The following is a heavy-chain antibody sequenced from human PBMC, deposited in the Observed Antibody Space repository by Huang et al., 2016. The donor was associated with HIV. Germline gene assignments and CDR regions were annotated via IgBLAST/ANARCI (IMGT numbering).Heavy chain of an antibody. D-gene: IGHD2-15*01. J-gene: IGHJ4*02. CDR1: GYKFTSCW. V-gene: IGHV5-51*01. CDR3: ARQRASGSTYVDS. Sequence: EVQLVQSGAEVKKPGESLKISCKGSGYKFTSCWIAWVRQRPGKGLERMGIIYPGASDTTYSPSVQGQDTISADKAINTVYLQWSSLKTSDTAMYFCARQRASGSTYVDSWGQGTLLTVYS. CDR2: IYPGASDT.